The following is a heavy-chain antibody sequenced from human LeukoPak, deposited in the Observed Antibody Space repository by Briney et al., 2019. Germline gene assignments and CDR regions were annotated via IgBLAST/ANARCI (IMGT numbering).Heavy chain of an antibody. Sequence: PSETLSLTCTVSGGSISSSSDFWGWIRQPPGKGLEWVVCIYYSGSTYNNPSIKSPVTISVYTSKNQFPLKLSSVTAADTAVYYCARHRWDGTFNFDYWGQGTLVPVSS. J-gene: IGHJ4*02. CDR3: ARHRWDGTFNFDY. D-gene: IGHD1-1*01. CDR2: IYYSGST. CDR1: GGSISSSSDF. V-gene: IGHV4-39*01.